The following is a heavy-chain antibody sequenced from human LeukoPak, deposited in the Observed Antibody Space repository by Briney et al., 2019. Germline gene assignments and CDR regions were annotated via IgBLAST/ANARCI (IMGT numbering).Heavy chain of an antibody. D-gene: IGHD3-9*01. Sequence: SGTLSLTCGVSGGSISSTNWWSWVRQPPGKGLEWIGEIYHSGSTNYNPSLKSRVTISVDKSKNQFSLKLSSVTAADTAVYYCARCPPNYDILTGYYPGGAFDIWGQGTMVTVSS. CDR3: ARCPPNYDILTGYYPGGAFDI. J-gene: IGHJ3*02. CDR1: GGSISSTNW. V-gene: IGHV4-4*02. CDR2: IYHSGST.